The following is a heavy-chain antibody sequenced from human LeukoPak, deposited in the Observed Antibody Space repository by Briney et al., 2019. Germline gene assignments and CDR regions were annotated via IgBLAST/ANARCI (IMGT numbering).Heavy chain of an antibody. Sequence: GGSLRLSCAASAFTFSGYSMNWVRQAPGKGLEWVSYISPSATTIYYADSVKGRFTISRDNAKNSLYLQMNSLRAEDTAVYYCARDRLGQDYWGQGTLVTVSS. CDR1: AFTFSGYS. V-gene: IGHV3-48*04. J-gene: IGHJ4*02. CDR2: ISPSATTI. CDR3: ARDRLGQDY. D-gene: IGHD2-21*01.